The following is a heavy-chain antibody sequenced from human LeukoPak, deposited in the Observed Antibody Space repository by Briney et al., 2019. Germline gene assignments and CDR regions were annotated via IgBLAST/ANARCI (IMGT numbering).Heavy chain of an antibody. V-gene: IGHV4-59*01. Sequence: SETLSLTCTVSGGSISSYYWSWIRQPPGKGLEWIGYIYYSGSTNYNPSLKSRVTISVDTSKNQFSLKLNSVTAADTAVYYCARIRLEAFDIWGQGTMVTVSS. CDR2: IYYSGST. CDR3: ARIRLEAFDI. J-gene: IGHJ3*02. CDR1: GGSISSYY. D-gene: IGHD3-16*01.